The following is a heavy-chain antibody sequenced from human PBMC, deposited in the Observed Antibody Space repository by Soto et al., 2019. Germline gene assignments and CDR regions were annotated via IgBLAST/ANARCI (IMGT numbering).Heavy chain of an antibody. CDR3: ARLRVGATGRTDSDY. CDR2: VHSSGGN. J-gene: IGHJ4*02. D-gene: IGHD1-1*01. CDR1: AGSFSPYY. Sequence: SETLSPTXAVHAGSFSPYYWNWIRMRPGKGPEWIASVHSSGGNYYSASLKTLTTISLDTPANKFSLKLASVTAADTASYNCARLRVGATGRTDSDYWGPGTMVTVSS. V-gene: IGHV4-34*01.